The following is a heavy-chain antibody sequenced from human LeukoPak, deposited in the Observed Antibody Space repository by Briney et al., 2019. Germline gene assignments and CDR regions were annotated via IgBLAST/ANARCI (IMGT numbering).Heavy chain of an antibody. CDR3: ATGTSAAAGFDY. CDR1: GYTLTELS. Sequence: ASVKVSCKVSGYTLTELSMHRVRQAPGKGLEWMGGFDPEDDETIYAQKFQGRVTMTEDTSTDTAYMELSSLRSEDTAVYYCATGTSAAAGFDYWGQGILVTVSS. J-gene: IGHJ4*02. D-gene: IGHD6-13*01. V-gene: IGHV1-24*01. CDR2: FDPEDDET.